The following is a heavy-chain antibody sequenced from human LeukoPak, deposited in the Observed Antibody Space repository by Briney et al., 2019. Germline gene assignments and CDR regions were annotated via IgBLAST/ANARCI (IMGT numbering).Heavy chain of an antibody. CDR2: ISSSGSTI. CDR3: ARDEQQWLVGYFDY. V-gene: IGHV3-48*03. J-gene: IGHJ4*02. Sequence: PGGSLRLSCAASGFTFSSYEMNWVRQAPGKGMERVSYISSSGSTIYYADSVKGRFTISRDNAKNSLYLQMNSLRAEDTAVYYCARDEQQWLVGYFDYWGQGTLVTVSS. CDR1: GFTFSSYE. D-gene: IGHD6-19*01.